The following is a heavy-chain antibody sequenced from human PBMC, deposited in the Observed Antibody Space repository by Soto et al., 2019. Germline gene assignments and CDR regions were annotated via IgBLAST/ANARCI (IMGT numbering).Heavy chain of an antibody. D-gene: IGHD3-10*01. V-gene: IGHV3-53*02. J-gene: IGHJ6*02. CDR1: GFTVSSNY. CDR3: VRDSEGEYYASGSPGDV. CDR2: IYSGGST. Sequence: EVQLVETGGGLIQPGGSLRLSCAASGFTVSSNYRSWVRQAPGKGLEWVSVIYSGGSTYYADSVKGRFTISRDNSKNTLYLQMNSLRAEDTAVYYCVRDSEGEYYASGSPGDVWGQGTTVTVSS.